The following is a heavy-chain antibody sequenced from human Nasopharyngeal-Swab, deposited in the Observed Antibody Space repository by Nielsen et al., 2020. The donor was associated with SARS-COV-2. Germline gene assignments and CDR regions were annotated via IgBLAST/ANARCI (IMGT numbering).Heavy chain of an antibody. D-gene: IGHD3-10*01. J-gene: IGHJ4*02. CDR3: ARTSYYGSGSLDY. CDR1: GFTFSDYY. V-gene: IGHV3-11*03. Sequence: SLKISCAASGFTFSDYYMSWIRHIPGKGLEWVSYISGSSSHTSYADSVKGRFTISRDNAKNSLYLEMTSLRADDTAVYYCARTSYYGSGSLDYWVQGTQVTVSS. CDR2: ISGSSSHT.